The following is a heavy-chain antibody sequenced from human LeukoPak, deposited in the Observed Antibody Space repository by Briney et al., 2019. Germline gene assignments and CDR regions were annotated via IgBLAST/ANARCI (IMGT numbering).Heavy chain of an antibody. CDR2: IYYSGST. J-gene: IGHJ4*02. CDR3: ARGPIVVVPLDY. Sequence: SETLSLTCTVSGGSISSYYWSWIRQPPGKGLEWIGYIYYSGSTNYNPSLKSRVTISVDTSKNQFSLKLSSVTAADTAVYYCARGPIVVVPLDYWGQGTLVTVSS. V-gene: IGHV4-59*08. D-gene: IGHD3-22*01. CDR1: GGSISSYY.